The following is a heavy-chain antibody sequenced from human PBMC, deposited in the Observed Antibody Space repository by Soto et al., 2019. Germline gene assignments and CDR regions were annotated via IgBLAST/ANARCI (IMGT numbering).Heavy chain of an antibody. Sequence: GESLKISCKGSGYSFTSYWIGWVRQMPGKGLEWMGIIYPGDSDTRYSPSFQGQVTISADKSISTAYLQWSSLKASDTAMYYCARDPRGSIWFGDSPYYFDYWGQGTLVTVSS. CDR2: IYPGDSDT. J-gene: IGHJ4*02. D-gene: IGHD3-10*01. V-gene: IGHV5-51*01. CDR3: ARDPRGSIWFGDSPYYFDY. CDR1: GYSFTSYW.